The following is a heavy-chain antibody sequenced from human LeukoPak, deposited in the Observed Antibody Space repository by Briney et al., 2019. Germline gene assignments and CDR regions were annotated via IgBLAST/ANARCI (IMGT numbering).Heavy chain of an antibody. V-gene: IGHV4-34*01. CDR3: ARGLNDSWTGENY. J-gene: IGHJ4*02. D-gene: IGHD3-3*01. Sequence: PSETLSLTCAVYGGSFSGYYWSWIRQPPGKGLEWIGEINYRGSTNYNPSLKSRVTISVDRSKNQVSLKLSAVSAADTAVYYCARGLNDSWTGENYWGQGTLVTVSS. CDR1: GGSFSGYY. CDR2: INYRGST.